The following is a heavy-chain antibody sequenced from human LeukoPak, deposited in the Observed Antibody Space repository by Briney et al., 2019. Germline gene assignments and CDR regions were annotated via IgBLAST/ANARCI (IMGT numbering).Heavy chain of an antibody. V-gene: IGHV3-64D*09. Sequence: GGSLRLSCSASGFTFSNYALAWVRQAPGKGLEYVSVITNNGVSTYYADSVKGRFTISRDNSKSILYLQMSSPRAEDTAMYYCAMNWNCDYWGQGTLVTVSS. CDR3: AMNWNCDY. CDR1: GFTFSNYA. J-gene: IGHJ4*02. CDR2: ITNNGVST. D-gene: IGHD1-1*01.